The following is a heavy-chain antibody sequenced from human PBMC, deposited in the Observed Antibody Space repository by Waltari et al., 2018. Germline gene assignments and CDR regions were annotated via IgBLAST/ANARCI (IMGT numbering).Heavy chain of an antibody. CDR2: ISGSGGST. Sequence: EVQLLESGGGLVQPGGSLRLSCAASGFTFSSYAMSWVRQAPGKGLEWVSAISGSGGSTYYADSVKGRFTISRDNSKNTLYLQMNSLRAEDTAVYYCVKEGGLWFGELSDAFDIWGQGTMVTVSS. CDR3: VKEGGLWFGELSDAFDI. V-gene: IGHV3-23*01. J-gene: IGHJ3*02. D-gene: IGHD3-10*01. CDR1: GFTFSSYA.